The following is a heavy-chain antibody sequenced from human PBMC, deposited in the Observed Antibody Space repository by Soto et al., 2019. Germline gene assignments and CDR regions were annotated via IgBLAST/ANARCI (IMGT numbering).Heavy chain of an antibody. CDR3: ARGDGGAARTGYYYYGMDV. D-gene: IGHD6-6*01. Sequence: KPSETLSLTCTVSGGSINTGGYFWTWIRQHPGKGLEWIGYIYYSGSTYYNPSLKSRVTISVDTSKNQFSLKLSSVTAADTAVYYCARGDGGAARTGYYYYGMDVWGQGTTVTVSS. CDR2: IYYSGST. J-gene: IGHJ6*02. V-gene: IGHV4-31*03. CDR1: GGSINTGGYF.